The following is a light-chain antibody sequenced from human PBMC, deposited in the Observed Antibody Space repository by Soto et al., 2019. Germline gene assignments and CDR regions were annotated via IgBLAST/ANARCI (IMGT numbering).Light chain of an antibody. CDR3: QQYYMYSYT. V-gene: IGKV1-5*01. J-gene: IGKJ2*01. CDR2: HAS. Sequence: DIQMTQPSTLSASVGDRVTLHCRAGQSISTYLAWYQQKPGKAPKVLLYHASNLESGVPSRFSGGGSGTEFTLTISSLQPDEFANYYCQQYYMYSYTFGQGTKLYIK. CDR1: QSISTY.